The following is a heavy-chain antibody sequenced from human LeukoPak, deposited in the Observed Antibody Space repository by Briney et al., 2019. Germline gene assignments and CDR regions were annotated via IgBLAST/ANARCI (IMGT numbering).Heavy chain of an antibody. CDR1: GFTFSNYW. J-gene: IGHJ4*02. Sequence: GGSLRLSCAASGFTFSNYWMHWVRQAPGKGLEWVANIQQDGSEQYYVDSVKGRFTISRDNAKNSLYLQMNSLRAEDTAVYYCARKNGLDYWGQGTLVTVSS. CDR2: IQQDGSEQ. V-gene: IGHV3-7*01. CDR3: ARKNGLDY.